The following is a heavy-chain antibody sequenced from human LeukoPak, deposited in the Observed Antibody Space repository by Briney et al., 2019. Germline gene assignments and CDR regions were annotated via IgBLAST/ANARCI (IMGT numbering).Heavy chain of an antibody. CDR2: FDPEDGET. V-gene: IGHV1-24*01. D-gene: IGHD3-10*01. Sequence: ASVKVSCKVSGYTLTELSMHWVRQAPGKGLEWMGGFDPEDGETIYAQKFQGRVTMTEDTSTDTAYMELSSLRSEDTAVYYCATDQVRGVPNWFDPWGQGTLVTISS. CDR1: GYTLTELS. J-gene: IGHJ5*02. CDR3: ATDQVRGVPNWFDP.